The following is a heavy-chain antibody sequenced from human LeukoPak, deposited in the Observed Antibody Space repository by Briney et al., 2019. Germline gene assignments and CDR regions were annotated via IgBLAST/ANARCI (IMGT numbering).Heavy chain of an antibody. CDR1: GFTFSSYS. D-gene: IGHD5-18*01. CDR3: AGIPLSTTMVDY. J-gene: IGHJ4*02. CDR2: ISSGSSTI. V-gene: IGHV3-48*01. Sequence: GGSLRLPCAASGFTFSSYSMNWVRQAPGKGLEWVSYISSGSSTIHYADSVKGRFTISRDNAKSSLFLQMNSLRAEDTAVYYCAGIPLSTTMVDYWGQGTLVTVSS.